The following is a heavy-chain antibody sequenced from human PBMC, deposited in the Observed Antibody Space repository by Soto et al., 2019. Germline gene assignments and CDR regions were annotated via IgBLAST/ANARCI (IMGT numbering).Heavy chain of an antibody. J-gene: IGHJ6*02. D-gene: IGHD2-2*01. CDR2: IKSKTDGGTT. V-gene: IGHV3-15*07. CDR3: TTPGVEYCSSTSCYDGARPAAYYYYYGMDV. CDR1: GFTFSNAW. Sequence: GGSLRLSCAASGFTFSNAWMNWVRQAPGKGLEWVGRIKSKTDGGTTDYAAPVKGRFTISRDDSKNTLYLQMNSLKTEDTAVYYCTTPGVEYCSSTSCYDGARPAAYYYYYGMDVWGQGTTVTVSS.